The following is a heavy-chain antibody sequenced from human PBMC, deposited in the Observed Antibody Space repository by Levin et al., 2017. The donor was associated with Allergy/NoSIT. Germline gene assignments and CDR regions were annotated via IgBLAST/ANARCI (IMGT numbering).Heavy chain of an antibody. J-gene: IGHJ4*02. CDR2: IYHSGST. Sequence: SETLSLTCAVSGGSISSSNWWSWVRQPPGKGLEWIGEIYHSGSTNYNPSLKSRVTISVDKSKNQFSLKLSSVTAADTAVYYCARSDPYCSGGSCYSVGFNYWGQGTLVTVSS. D-gene: IGHD2-15*01. CDR3: ARSDPYCSGGSCYSVGFNY. CDR1: GGSISSSNW. V-gene: IGHV4-4*02.